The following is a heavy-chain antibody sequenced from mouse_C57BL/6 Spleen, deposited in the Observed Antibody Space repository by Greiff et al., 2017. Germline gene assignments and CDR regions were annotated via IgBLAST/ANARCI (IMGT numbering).Heavy chain of an antibody. V-gene: IGHV5-4*03. CDR2: ISDGGSYT. Sequence: EVKVVESGGGLVKPGGSLKLSCAASGFTFSSYAMSWVRQTPEKRLEWVATISDGGSYTYYPDNVKGRFTISRDNAKNNLYLQMSHLKSEDTAMYYCASDYYGSSPFAYWGQGTLVTVSA. CDR3: ASDYYGSSPFAY. D-gene: IGHD1-1*01. J-gene: IGHJ3*01. CDR1: GFTFSSYA.